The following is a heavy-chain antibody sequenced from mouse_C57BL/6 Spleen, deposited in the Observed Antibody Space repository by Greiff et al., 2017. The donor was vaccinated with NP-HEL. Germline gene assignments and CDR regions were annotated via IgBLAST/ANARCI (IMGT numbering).Heavy chain of an antibody. V-gene: IGHV1-82*01. Sequence: QVQLQQSGPELVKPGASVKISCKASGYAFSSSWLNWVKQRPGKGLEWIGRIYPGDGDTNYNGKFKGKATLTADKSSSTAYMQLSSLTSEDSAVYFCARWHYGSSYEVYWGQGTTLTVSS. J-gene: IGHJ2*01. D-gene: IGHD1-1*01. CDR1: GYAFSSSW. CDR2: IYPGDGDT. CDR3: ARWHYGSSYEVY.